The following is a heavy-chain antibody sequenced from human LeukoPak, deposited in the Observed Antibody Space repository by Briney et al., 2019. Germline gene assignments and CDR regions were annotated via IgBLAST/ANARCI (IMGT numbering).Heavy chain of an antibody. J-gene: IGHJ6*02. D-gene: IGHD3-3*01. CDR3: ARHNYYDFWSGYPSYYYYGMDV. Sequence: SETLSLTCTVSGGSISSSSYYWGWIRQPPGKGLEWIGYIYYSGSTNYNPSLKSRVTISVDTSKNQFSLKLSSVTAADTAVYYCARHNYYDFWSGYPSYYYYGMDVWGQGTTVTVSS. CDR1: GGSISSSSYY. CDR2: IYYSGST. V-gene: IGHV4-61*05.